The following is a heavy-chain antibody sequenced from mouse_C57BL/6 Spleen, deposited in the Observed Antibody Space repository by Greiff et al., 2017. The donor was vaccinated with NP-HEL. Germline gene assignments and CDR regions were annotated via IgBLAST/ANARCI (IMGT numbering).Heavy chain of an antibody. CDR3: ARRGNYGYYYAMDY. CDR1: GYTFTDYY. CDR2: INPYNGGT. J-gene: IGHJ4*01. V-gene: IGHV1-19*01. D-gene: IGHD2-1*01. Sequence: VQLQQSGPVLVKPGASVKMSCKASGYTFTDYYMNWVKQSHGKSLEWIGVINPYNGGTSYNQKFKGKATLTVDKSSSTAYMELNSLTSEDSAVYYCARRGNYGYYYAMDYWGQGTSVTVSS.